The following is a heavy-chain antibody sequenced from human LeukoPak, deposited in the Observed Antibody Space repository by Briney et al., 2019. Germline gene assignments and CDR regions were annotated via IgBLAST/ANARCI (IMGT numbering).Heavy chain of an antibody. CDR3: VKDRGLRNQWLQVTYDS. J-gene: IGHJ4*02. D-gene: IGHD5-24*01. CDR1: GFPFTNYW. V-gene: IGHV3-7*03. CDR2: IKQDGSVK. Sequence: GGSLRLSCATSGFPFTNYWMTWVRQAPGKGLEWVANIKQDGSVKYYVDSVKGRFTISRDNAKNSLHLQMNSLRPEDTALYYCVKDRGLRNQWLQVTYDSWGQGTLVTVSS.